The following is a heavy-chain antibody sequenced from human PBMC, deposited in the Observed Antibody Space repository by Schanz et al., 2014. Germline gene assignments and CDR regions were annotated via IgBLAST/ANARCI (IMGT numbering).Heavy chain of an antibody. Sequence: EVQLVESGGGLVQPGGSLRLSCAASAFIFRSYSMHWVRQAPGKGLEWVSSITTGGNTYYRDSVKGRFIVSRDNSKNTLYLEMNRLRVDDTAVYYCAKDHAGSDILTALGNWGQGTLVTVSS. CDR1: AFIFRSYS. V-gene: IGHV3-23*04. CDR2: ITTGGNT. CDR3: AKDHAGSDILTALGN. J-gene: IGHJ4*02. D-gene: IGHD3-9*01.